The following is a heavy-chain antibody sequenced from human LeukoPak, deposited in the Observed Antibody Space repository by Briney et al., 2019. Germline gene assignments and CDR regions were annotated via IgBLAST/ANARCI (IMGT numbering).Heavy chain of an antibody. CDR2: ISASGGTT. J-gene: IGHJ4*01. Sequence: GGSLRLSCAASGFTFSSYAMSWVRQAPGKGLEWVSAISASGGTTYYADSVKGRFTTSRDNSKNTLYLQMNSLRAEDTAVYYCAKEGGAFWSGYYADYWGRGTLVTVSS. CDR1: GFTFSSYA. CDR3: AKEGGAFWSGYYADY. V-gene: IGHV3-23*01. D-gene: IGHD3-3*01.